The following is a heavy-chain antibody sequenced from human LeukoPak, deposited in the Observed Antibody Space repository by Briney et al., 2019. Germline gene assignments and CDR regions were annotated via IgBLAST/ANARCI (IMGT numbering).Heavy chain of an antibody. V-gene: IGHV3-11*06. CDR2: ISSSSSYI. Sequence: GGSLRLSCAVSGFTFSDYYMTWIRQAPGKGLEWVSSISSSSSYISYADSVKGRFTISRDNAKNSLYLQMNSLRAEDTAVYYCARVPEEHFQHWGQGTLVTVSS. D-gene: IGHD1-1*01. CDR1: GFTFSDYY. CDR3: ARVPEEHFQH. J-gene: IGHJ1*01.